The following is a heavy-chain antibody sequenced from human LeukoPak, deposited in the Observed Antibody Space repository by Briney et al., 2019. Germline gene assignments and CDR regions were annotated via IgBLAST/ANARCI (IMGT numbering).Heavy chain of an antibody. CDR2: IYSGGST. V-gene: IGHV3-66*04. Sequence: GGSLRLSCAASGFTVSSNYMSWVRQAPGKGLEWVSVIYSGGSTYYADSVKGRFTISRDNSKNTLYLQMNSLRAEDTAVYYCARRRQIYGDFPFDYWGQGTLVTVSS. D-gene: IGHD4-17*01. CDR1: GFTVSSNY. J-gene: IGHJ4*02. CDR3: ARRRQIYGDFPFDY.